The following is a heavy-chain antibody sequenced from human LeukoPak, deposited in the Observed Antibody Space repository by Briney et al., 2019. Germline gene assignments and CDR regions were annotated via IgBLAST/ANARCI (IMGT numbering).Heavy chain of an antibody. CDR1: GGYISGYY. V-gene: IGHV4-59*01. Sequence: PSETLSLTCTVSGGYISGYYWSWIRQPPGKGLEYIGYIYYNGATNYNPSLKSRVTISVDTSKNQFSLNLRSVTAADTAVYYCTRSDYSTYFNYWGPGTLVTVSS. D-gene: IGHD2-15*01. J-gene: IGHJ4*02. CDR2: IYYNGAT. CDR3: TRSDYSTYFNY.